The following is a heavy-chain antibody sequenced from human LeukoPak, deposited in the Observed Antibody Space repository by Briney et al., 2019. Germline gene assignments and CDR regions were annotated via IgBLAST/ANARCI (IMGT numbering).Heavy chain of an antibody. CDR2: ISSSSIYT. CDR1: GFTLSHYY. J-gene: IGHJ6*04. Sequence: GGSLRLSCAASGFTLSHYYMSWLRQAPRTALEGASYISSSSIYTNYADSVKGRFTISRDNAKNSLYLQMNSLRAEDTAVYYCAREGNWSDDAGGDYCGIDVWGKGTTVTVSS. V-gene: IGHV3-11*06. CDR3: AREGNWSDDAGGDYCGIDV. D-gene: IGHD3-3*01.